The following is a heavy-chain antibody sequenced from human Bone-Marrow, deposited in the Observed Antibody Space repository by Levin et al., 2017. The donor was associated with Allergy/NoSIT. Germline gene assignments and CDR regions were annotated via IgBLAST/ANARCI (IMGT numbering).Heavy chain of an antibody. CDR2: ISAYNGNT. CDR1: GYTFTSYG. Sequence: NPGESLKISCKASGYTFTSYGISWVRQAPGQGLEWMGWISAYNGNTNYAQKLQGRVTMTTDTSTSTAYMELRSLRSDDTAVYYCARASSEKRYFDWLSQGGTAPFDYWGQGTLVTVSS. CDR3: ARASSEKRYFDWLSQGGTAPFDY. V-gene: IGHV1-18*01. J-gene: IGHJ4*02. D-gene: IGHD3-9*01.